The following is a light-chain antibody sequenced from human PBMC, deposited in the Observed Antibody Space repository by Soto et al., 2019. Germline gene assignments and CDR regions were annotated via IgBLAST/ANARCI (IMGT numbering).Light chain of an antibody. CDR2: DVS. CDR1: SSDVGAYNY. V-gene: IGLV2-14*03. CDR3: RSFTRSNSYV. J-gene: IGLJ1*01. Sequence: QSALTQPASVSGSPGQSITISCTGTSSDVGAYNYVSWYQQHPGKVPKLMIYDVSDRPSGVSNRSSGSKSGNTASLTISGLQAEDGSDYYCRSFTRSNSYVLGTGTKLNVL.